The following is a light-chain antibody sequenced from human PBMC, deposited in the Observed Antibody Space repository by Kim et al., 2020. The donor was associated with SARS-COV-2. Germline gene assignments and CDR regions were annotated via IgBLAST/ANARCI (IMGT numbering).Light chain of an antibody. CDR1: QSVSSN. Sequence: EIVVTQSPATLSVSPGERATLSCRASQSVSSNLAWYQQKPGQAPRLLIYGASSRATGIPARFSGSGSGTEFTLTIDSLQSEDFALYYCQQYNNWWTFGQGTKVDIK. V-gene: IGKV3-15*01. J-gene: IGKJ1*01. CDR2: GAS. CDR3: QQYNNWWT.